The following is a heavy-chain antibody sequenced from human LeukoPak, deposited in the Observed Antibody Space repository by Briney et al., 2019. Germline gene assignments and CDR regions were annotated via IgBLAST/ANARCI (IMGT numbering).Heavy chain of an antibody. CDR2: INHSGST. V-gene: IGHV4-34*01. J-gene: IGHJ3*02. CDR1: GGSISSYY. CDR3: ARDLPPPDAFDI. Sequence: SETLSLTCTVSGGSISSYYWSWIRQPPGKGLEWIGEINHSGSTNYNPSLKSRVTISVDTSKNQFSLKLSSVTAADTAAYYCARDLPPPDAFDIWGQGTMVTVSS.